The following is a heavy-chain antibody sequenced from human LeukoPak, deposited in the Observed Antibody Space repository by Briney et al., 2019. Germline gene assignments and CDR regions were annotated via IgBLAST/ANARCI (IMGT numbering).Heavy chain of an antibody. D-gene: IGHD3-22*01. Sequence: TSQTLSLTCTVSGGSISSGGYYWSWIRQHPGKGLEWIGYIYYSGSTYYNPSLKSRVTISVDTSKNQFSLKLSSVTAADTAVYYCARLPPPYYDSSGYTYNWFDPWGQGTLVTVSS. CDR2: IYYSGST. J-gene: IGHJ5*02. CDR1: GGSISSGGYY. V-gene: IGHV4-31*03. CDR3: ARLPPPYYDSSGYTYNWFDP.